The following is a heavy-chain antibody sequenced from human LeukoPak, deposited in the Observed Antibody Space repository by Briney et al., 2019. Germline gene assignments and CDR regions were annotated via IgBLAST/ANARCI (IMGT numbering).Heavy chain of an antibody. J-gene: IGHJ6*03. V-gene: IGHV1-69*13. CDR2: IIPIFGTA. Sequence: ASVKVSCKASGGTFSSYAISWVRQAPGQGPEWMGGIIPIFGTANYAQKFQGRVTITADESTSTAYMELSSLRSEDTAVYYCARVVAAAGYNFYYYYYMDVWGKGTTVTISS. D-gene: IGHD6-13*01. CDR3: ARVVAAAGYNFYYYYYMDV. CDR1: GGTFSSYA.